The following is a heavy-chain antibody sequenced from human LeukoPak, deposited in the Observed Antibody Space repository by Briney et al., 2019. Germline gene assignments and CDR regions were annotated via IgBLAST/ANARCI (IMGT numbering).Heavy chain of an antibody. CDR3: ARAETFPVGIFDY. CDR2: IYYSGST. D-gene: IGHD2-21*01. V-gene: IGHV4-59*08. CDR1: GGSISNYY. Sequence: SETLSLSCTVSGGSISNYYWNWLRQPPGKGLEWIGYIYYSGSTNYNPSLSGRVTMSLDTSKNQFSLRLTSVTAADTAVYYCARAETFPVGIFDYWGQGTLVTVSS. J-gene: IGHJ4*02.